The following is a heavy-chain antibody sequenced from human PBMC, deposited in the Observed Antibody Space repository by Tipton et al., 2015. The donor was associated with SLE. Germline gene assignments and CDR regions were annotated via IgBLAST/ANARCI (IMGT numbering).Heavy chain of an antibody. Sequence: TLSLTCTVSGGSISSYYWGWIRQPPGKGLEWIGSIYYSGSTYYNPSLKSRVTISVDTSKNQFSLKLSSVTAADTAVYYCARDGRGVGAFFDYWGQGTLVTVSS. CDR3: ARDGRGVGAFFDY. D-gene: IGHD1-26*01. CDR1: GGSISSYY. V-gene: IGHV4-39*07. CDR2: IYYSGST. J-gene: IGHJ4*02.